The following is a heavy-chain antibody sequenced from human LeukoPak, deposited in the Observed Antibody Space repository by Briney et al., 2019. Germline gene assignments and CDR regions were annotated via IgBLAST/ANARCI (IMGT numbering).Heavy chain of an antibody. V-gene: IGHV1-2*04. CDR2: INPNSGGT. Sequence: GASVKVSCKASGYTFSGYYIHWVRQAPGQGLEWMGWINPNSGGTNYLQKFQGWVTMTRDTSISTAYMELSRLRSDDTAVYYCARTTHYCSGGSCYTDAFDIWGQGTMVTVSS. J-gene: IGHJ3*02. CDR1: GYTFSGYY. CDR3: ARTTHYCSGGSCYTDAFDI. D-gene: IGHD2-15*01.